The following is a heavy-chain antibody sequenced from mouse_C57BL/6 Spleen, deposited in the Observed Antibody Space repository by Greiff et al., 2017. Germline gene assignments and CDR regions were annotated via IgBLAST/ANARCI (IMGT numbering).Heavy chain of an antibody. CDR3: TRGGLWDY. Sequence: QVQLKESGAELVRPGASVTLSCKASGYTFTDYEMHWVKQTPVHGLEWIGAIDPETGGTAYNQKFKGKAILTADKSSSTAYMELRSLTSEDSAVYYCTRGGLWDYWGQGTTLTVSS. D-gene: IGHD3-3*01. J-gene: IGHJ2*01. CDR1: GYTFTDYE. V-gene: IGHV1-15*01. CDR2: IDPETGGT.